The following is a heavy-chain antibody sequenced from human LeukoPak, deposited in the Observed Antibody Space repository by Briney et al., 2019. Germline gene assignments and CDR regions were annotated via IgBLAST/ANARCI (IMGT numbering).Heavy chain of an antibody. D-gene: IGHD6-13*01. J-gene: IGHJ4*02. CDR1: GFTFSSYW. CDR3: AREHRSSWYLLDY. Sequence: GGSLRLSCAASGFTFSSYWMHWVRQAPGKGLVWVSRINSDGSSTSYADSVKGRFTISRDNAKNTLYLQMNSLRAEDTAVYYCAREHRSSWYLLDYWGQGTLVTVSS. V-gene: IGHV3-74*01. CDR2: INSDGSST.